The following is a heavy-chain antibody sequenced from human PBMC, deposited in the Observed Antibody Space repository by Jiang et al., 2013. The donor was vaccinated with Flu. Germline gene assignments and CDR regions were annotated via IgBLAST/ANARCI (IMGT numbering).Heavy chain of an antibody. Sequence: GLVNPGGSLRLSCAASGFTFSTYSMNWVRQAPGKGLEWVSSISRSSSSRXYADSVKGRFTISRDNAKNSLFLQMNSLRVEDTAVYYCAARYCADGVCSFDPWGQGTLVTVSS. J-gene: IGHJ5*02. CDR1: GFTFSTYS. D-gene: IGHD2-8*01. CDR2: ISRSSSSR. V-gene: IGHV3-21*01. CDR3: AARYCADGVCSFDP.